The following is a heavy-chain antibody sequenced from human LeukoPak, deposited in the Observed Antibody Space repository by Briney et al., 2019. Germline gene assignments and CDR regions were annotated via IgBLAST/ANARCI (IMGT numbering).Heavy chain of an antibody. D-gene: IGHD3-22*01. CDR3: ARDRRSAHYYDSSGSYFDY. J-gene: IGHJ4*02. V-gene: IGHV1-18*01. Sequence: GASVKVSCKASGYTFTSYGISWVRQAPGQGLEWMGWISAYNGNTNYAQKLQGRVTMTTDTSTSTAYMELRSLRSDGTAVYYCARDRRSAHYYDSSGSYFDYWGQGTLVTVSS. CDR1: GYTFTSYG. CDR2: ISAYNGNT.